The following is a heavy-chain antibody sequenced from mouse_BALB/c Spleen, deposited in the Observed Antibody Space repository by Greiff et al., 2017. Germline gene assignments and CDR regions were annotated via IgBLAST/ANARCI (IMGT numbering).Heavy chain of an antibody. CDR2: ISYSGST. CDR1: GYSITSDYA. V-gene: IGHV3-2*02. D-gene: IGHD2-14*01. Sequence: EVQLQQSGPGLVKPSQSLSLTCTVTGYSITSDYAWNWIRQFPGNKLEWMGYISYSGSTSYNPSLKSRISITRDTSKNQFFLQLNSVTTEDTATYYCARRDRNDDYFDDWGEGTTLTVSS. J-gene: IGHJ2*01. CDR3: ARRDRNDDYFDD.